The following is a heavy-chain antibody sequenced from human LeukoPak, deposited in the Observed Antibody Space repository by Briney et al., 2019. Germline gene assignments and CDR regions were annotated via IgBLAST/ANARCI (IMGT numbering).Heavy chain of an antibody. D-gene: IGHD4-17*01. CDR2: ISAYNGNT. V-gene: IGHV1-18*01. CDR1: GYTFTSYG. CDR3: ARGGPVTTSYWFDP. J-gene: IGHJ5*02. Sequence: ASVKVSCKASGYTFTSYGISWVRQAPGQALEGMGWISAYNGNTNYAQKLQGRVTMTTDTSTNTAYMELRSLRSEDTAVYYCARGGPVTTSYWFDPWGQGTLVTVSS.